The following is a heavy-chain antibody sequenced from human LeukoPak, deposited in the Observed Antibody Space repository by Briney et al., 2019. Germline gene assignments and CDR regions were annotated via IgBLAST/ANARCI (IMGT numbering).Heavy chain of an antibody. CDR3: ARAVRDYYDSSGYYYFDY. D-gene: IGHD3-22*01. J-gene: IGHJ4*02. CDR1: GGSFSGYY. Sequence: PSETLSLTCAVYGGSFSGYYWSWIRQPPGKGLEWIGEINHSGSTNYNPSLKSRVTISVDTSKNQFSLKLSSVTAADTAVYYCARAVRDYYDSSGYYYFDYWGQGTLVTVSS. CDR2: INHSGST. V-gene: IGHV4-34*01.